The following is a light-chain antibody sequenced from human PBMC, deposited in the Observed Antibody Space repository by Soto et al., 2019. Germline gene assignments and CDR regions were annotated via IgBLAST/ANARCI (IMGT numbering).Light chain of an antibody. CDR1: SSDVGTYNL. CDR2: EGS. V-gene: IGLV2-23*01. CDR3: CSYAGSGTYV. Sequence: QSVLTQPASVSGSPGQSITISCTGTSSDVGTYNLVSWYQQHPGKAPKLMIYEGSKRPSGVSNRFSGSTSGNTASLTISGLQVEDEAHYYCCSYAGSGTYVFGTGTKVT. J-gene: IGLJ1*01.